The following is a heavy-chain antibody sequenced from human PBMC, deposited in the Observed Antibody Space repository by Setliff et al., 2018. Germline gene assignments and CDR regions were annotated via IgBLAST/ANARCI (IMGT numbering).Heavy chain of an antibody. V-gene: IGHV4-39*07. Sequence: SETLSLTCTVSGASISSSSYYWAWIRQPPGRGLELIGSIFYGGSTYYNPSLKSRVTISIDASKNQFSLKLDSVTAADTAVYYCARGRSNFWGYYFDYWGQGTLVTVSS. D-gene: IGHD3-3*01. CDR2: IFYGGST. CDR1: GASISSSSYY. J-gene: IGHJ4*02. CDR3: ARGRSNFWGYYFDY.